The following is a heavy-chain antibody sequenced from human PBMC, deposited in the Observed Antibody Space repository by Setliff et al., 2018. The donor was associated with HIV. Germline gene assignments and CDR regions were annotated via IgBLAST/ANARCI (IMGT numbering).Heavy chain of an antibody. J-gene: IGHJ2*01. CDR2: VYASAYS. CDR3: ARDWVTRSNYYGSGSPWYFDF. V-gene: IGHV4-4*07. Sequence: SETLSLTCTVSGDSIGDYYWNWIRQPAGKGLEWIGRVYASAYSNYNPSLKSRVTMSVDTSQNQFSLKLRSVNAADTAVYYCARDWVTRSNYYGSGSPWYFDFWGRGILVAVSS. D-gene: IGHD3-10*01. CDR1: GDSIGDYY.